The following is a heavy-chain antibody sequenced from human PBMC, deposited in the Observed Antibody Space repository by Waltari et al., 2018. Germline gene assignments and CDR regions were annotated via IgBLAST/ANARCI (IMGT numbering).Heavy chain of an antibody. CDR1: GYTFTSYD. J-gene: IGHJ4*02. Sequence: QVQLVQSGAEVKKPGASVKVSCKASGYTFTSYDINWVRQATGQGLEWMGWTNPSRGNTGYAQKFQGRVTMTRNTSISTAYMELSSLRSEDTAVYYCARVPVGYDSSGYYFNDYWGQGTLVTVSS. CDR2: TNPSRGNT. D-gene: IGHD3-22*01. V-gene: IGHV1-8*01. CDR3: ARVPVGYDSSGYYFNDY.